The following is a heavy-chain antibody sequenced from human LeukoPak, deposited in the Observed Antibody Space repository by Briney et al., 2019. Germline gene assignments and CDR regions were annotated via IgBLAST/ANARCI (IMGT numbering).Heavy chain of an antibody. J-gene: IGHJ4*02. D-gene: IGHD4-17*01. CDR1: GFTFDDYG. CDR2: ISSSASAI. Sequence: GGSLRLSCAASGFTFDDYGMSWVRQAPGKWLEWVSYISSSASAIFYADSVKGRFTISRDNVKNSLYLQMNSLRAEDTAVYYCARWGGYGDYLYFDYWGQGTLVTVSS. V-gene: IGHV3-48*01. CDR3: ARWGGYGDYLYFDY.